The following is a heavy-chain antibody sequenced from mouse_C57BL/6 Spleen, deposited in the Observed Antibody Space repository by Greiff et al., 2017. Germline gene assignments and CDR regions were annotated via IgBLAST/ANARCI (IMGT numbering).Heavy chain of an antibody. J-gene: IGHJ3*01. CDR3: ARYYGSSYEAWFAY. D-gene: IGHD1-1*01. V-gene: IGHV2-2*01. CDR2: IWRGGGT. Sequence: QVQLQQSGPGLVQPSQSLSITCTVSGFSLTSYGVHWVRQSPGKGLEWLGGIWRGGGTDYNAAFISRLSISKDNSKSQVFFKMNSLQADDTAIYYCARYYGSSYEAWFAYWGQGTLVTVSA. CDR1: GFSLTSYG.